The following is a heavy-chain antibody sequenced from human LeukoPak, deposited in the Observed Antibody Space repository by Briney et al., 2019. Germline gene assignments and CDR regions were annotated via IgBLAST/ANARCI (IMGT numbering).Heavy chain of an antibody. V-gene: IGHV3-74*01. CDR2: INSDESST. D-gene: IGHD2-15*01. CDR1: GFTFSTYW. Sequence: GGSLRLSCAASGFTFSTYWMHWARQGPGKGLVWVSRINSDESSTTYADSVKGRFTISRDNAKNTLYLQMNSLRAEDTAVYYCAKSRRAYCSGGSCFGLWDYWGQGTLVTVSS. CDR3: AKSRRAYCSGGSCFGLWDY. J-gene: IGHJ4*02.